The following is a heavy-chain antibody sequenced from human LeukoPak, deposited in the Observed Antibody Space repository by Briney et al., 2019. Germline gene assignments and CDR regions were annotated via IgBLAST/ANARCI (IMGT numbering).Heavy chain of an antibody. CDR1: RITLSNYA. J-gene: IGHJ6*02. Sequence: PGGSRRLSCALSRITLSNYAMSWVRQAPGAGLEWVSVISATGHTRYYEDAVRGRFPISRDNSNNTLYVQMNSLRSEHTAVYHCAKDTTAYMAGRYYYGMDAWGRGTTVTVSS. V-gene: IGHV3-23*01. CDR2: ISATGHTR. CDR3: AKDTTAYMAGRYYYGMDA. D-gene: IGHD4-11*01.